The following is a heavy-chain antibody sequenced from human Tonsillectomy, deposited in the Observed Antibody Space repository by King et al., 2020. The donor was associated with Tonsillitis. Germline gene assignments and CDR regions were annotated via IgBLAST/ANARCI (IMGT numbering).Heavy chain of an antibody. CDR3: ARGVPRGYSNSADAFDI. D-gene: IGHD4-11*01. CDR2: INHSGST. J-gene: IGHJ3*02. Sequence: VQLQQWGAGLLKPSETLSLTCAVYAGSFSGYFWSWIRQPPGKGLEWIGEINHSGSTNYNPSLKSRVTISVDTSKNQFSLKLSSVTAADTAVFYCARGVPRGYSNSADAFDIWGQGTMVTVSS. CDR1: AGSFSGYF. V-gene: IGHV4-34*01.